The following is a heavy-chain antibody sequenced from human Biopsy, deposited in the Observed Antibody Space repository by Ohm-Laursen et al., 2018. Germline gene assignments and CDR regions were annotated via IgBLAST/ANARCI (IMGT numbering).Heavy chain of an antibody. V-gene: IGHV3-11*01. CDR1: GFPDSDYY. D-gene: IGHD2-15*01. J-gene: IGHJ4*02. CDR2: INSSGSTK. Sequence: SLRLSCSASGFPDSDYYMSWIRQAPGRGLEWVSDINSSGSTKYHAESVKGRFTISRDNAMNSVYLQMNSLRGEDTAVYYWARAVGIAAAPIDYWGQGTLVTVSS. CDR3: ARAVGIAAAPIDY.